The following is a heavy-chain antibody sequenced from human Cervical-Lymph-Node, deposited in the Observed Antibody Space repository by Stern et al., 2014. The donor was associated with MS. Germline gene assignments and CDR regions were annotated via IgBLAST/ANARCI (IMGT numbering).Heavy chain of an antibody. CDR3: ASEALATIAPYFDY. V-gene: IGHV1-46*03. J-gene: IGHJ4*02. CDR1: GYTFTSYY. Sequence: VQLVESGAEVKKPGASVKVSCKASGYTFTSYYMHWVRQDPGQGLEWLGIINPSGGSTSYAQKFQGRVTMTRDTSTSTVYMELSSLRSEDTAVYYCASEALATIAPYFDYWGQGTLVTVSS. CDR2: INPSGGST. D-gene: IGHD5-24*01.